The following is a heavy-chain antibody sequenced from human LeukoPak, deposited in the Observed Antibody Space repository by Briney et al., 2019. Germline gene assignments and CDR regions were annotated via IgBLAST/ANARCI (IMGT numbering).Heavy chain of an antibody. CDR1: GFTFDDYA. CDR2: ISGDGGTT. J-gene: IGHJ4*02. V-gene: IGHV3-43*02. CDR3: AKDSAPMTTVKTTFDY. Sequence: GGSLRLSCAASGFTFDDYAMHWVRQAAGKGLEWVSLISGDGGTTYYADSVKGRFTISRDNSENSLYLQMNSLRTDDTALYYCAKDSAPMTTVKTTFDYWGQGTLVTVSS. D-gene: IGHD4-17*01.